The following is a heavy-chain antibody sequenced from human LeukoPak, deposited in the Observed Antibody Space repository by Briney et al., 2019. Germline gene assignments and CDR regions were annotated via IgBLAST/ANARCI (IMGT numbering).Heavy chain of an antibody. CDR3: ARAQKNYYYYYGMDV. CDR2: IYYSGST. Sequence: SETLSLTCTVSGGSISSYYWSWIRQPPGKGLEWIGYIYYSGSTNYNPSLKSRVTISVDTPKNQFSLKLSSVTAADTAVYYCARAQKNYYYYYGMDVWGQGTTVTVSS. J-gene: IGHJ6*02. CDR1: GGSISSYY. V-gene: IGHV4-59*01.